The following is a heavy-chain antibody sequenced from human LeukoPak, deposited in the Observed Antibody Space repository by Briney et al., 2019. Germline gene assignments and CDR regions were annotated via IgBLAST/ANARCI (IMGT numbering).Heavy chain of an antibody. CDR2: FDPEDGET. CDR3: ATSSFEGGWNRGAFDI. Sequence: GAAVKVSCKGSGYTLTELSMHWVRQAPGKGREWMGGFDPEDGETIYAQKFQGRVTMTEDTSTDTAYMELSSLRSEDTAVYYCATSSFEGGWNRGAFDIWGQGTMVTVSS. D-gene: IGHD6-19*01. J-gene: IGHJ3*02. V-gene: IGHV1-24*01. CDR1: GYTLTELS.